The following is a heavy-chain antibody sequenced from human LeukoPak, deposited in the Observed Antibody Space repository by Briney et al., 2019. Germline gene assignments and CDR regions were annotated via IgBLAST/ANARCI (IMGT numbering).Heavy chain of an antibody. J-gene: IGHJ4*02. CDR3: ARQYYGDNSGFDY. CDR2: IYPGDSDT. Sequence: NHGESLKISCKGSGYSINNYWIGWVRQMPGKGLEWMAIIYPGDSDTRYSPSFQGQVTISADKSISTAYLQWSSLKASDTAMYYCARQYYGDNSGFDYWGQGTPVTVSS. CDR1: GYSINNYW. D-gene: IGHD4-23*01. V-gene: IGHV5-51*01.